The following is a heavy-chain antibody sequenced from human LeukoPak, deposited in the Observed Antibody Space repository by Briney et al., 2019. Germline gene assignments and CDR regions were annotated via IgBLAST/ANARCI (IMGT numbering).Heavy chain of an antibody. V-gene: IGHV3-23*01. CDR1: GFTFSGHA. J-gene: IGHJ4*02. CDR3: AKVLSGSQGY. CDR2: ITGGAENT. Sequence: QSGGSLRLSCAASGFTFSGHAMSWVRQAPGKGLKWLSTITGGAENTYYADSAKGRFTISRDNSKNTVYLQMNSLRAEDTAVYYCAKVLSGSQGYWGQGTLVTVFS. D-gene: IGHD1-26*01.